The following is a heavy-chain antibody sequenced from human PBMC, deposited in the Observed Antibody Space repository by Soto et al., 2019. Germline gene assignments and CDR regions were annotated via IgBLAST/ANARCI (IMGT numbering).Heavy chain of an antibody. CDR3: ARRVAARGWFDP. D-gene: IGHD6-6*01. J-gene: IGHJ5*02. CDR2: IYPGDSDT. Sequence: PGKSLKISCKGSGYSFTTYWIGWVRQMPGKGLEWMGIIYPGDSDTRYSPSFQGQVTFSADKSISTAYLQWTSLKASDTAMYYCARRVAARGWFDPWGQGTLVTVSS. CDR1: GYSFTTYW. V-gene: IGHV5-51*03.